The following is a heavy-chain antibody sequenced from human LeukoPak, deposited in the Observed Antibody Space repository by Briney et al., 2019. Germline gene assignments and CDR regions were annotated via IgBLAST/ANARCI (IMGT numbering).Heavy chain of an antibody. CDR2: INTDGTVT. Sequence: QPGGSLRLSCAASGFTFSKYWMLWVRQAPGKGLESVSRINTDGTVTTYADSVKGRFTVSRDHAANTMFLQMNSVRDEGPAVYYCATKQSRAPPPDSWGQGTPVTVSS. CDR1: GFTFSKYW. V-gene: IGHV3-74*01. CDR3: ATKQSRAPPPDS. J-gene: IGHJ4*02. D-gene: IGHD4-11*01.